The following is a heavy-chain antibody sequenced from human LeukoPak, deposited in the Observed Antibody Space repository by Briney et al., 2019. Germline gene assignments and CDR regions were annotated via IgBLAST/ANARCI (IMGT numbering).Heavy chain of an antibody. J-gene: IGHJ4*02. CDR2: ISGSGGST. CDR3: AKAYYDSSGYYPPFDY. Sequence: GGSLRLSCAASGFTFSSYAMSWVRQAPGKGLEWVSAISGSGGSTYYADSVKGRFTISRDNSKNTLYLQMNSLRAEDTAVYYCAKAYYDSSGYYPPFDYWGQGTLVTVSS. CDR1: GFTFSSYA. V-gene: IGHV3-23*01. D-gene: IGHD3-22*01.